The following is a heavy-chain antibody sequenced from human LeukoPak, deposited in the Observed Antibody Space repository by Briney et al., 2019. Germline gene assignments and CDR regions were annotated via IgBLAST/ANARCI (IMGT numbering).Heavy chain of an antibody. D-gene: IGHD6-19*01. Sequence: GGSLRLSCAAAGFDFSSTAMNWVRQAPGRGLEWVSVIGASDGGTYYADSVRGRFTISRDNSKNTLYLQMNSLRAEDTAVYYCANAAHSKAVALPFDYWGQGTLVTVSS. CDR3: ANAAHSKAVALPFDY. CDR1: GFDFSSTA. J-gene: IGHJ4*02. CDR2: IGASDGGT. V-gene: IGHV3-23*01.